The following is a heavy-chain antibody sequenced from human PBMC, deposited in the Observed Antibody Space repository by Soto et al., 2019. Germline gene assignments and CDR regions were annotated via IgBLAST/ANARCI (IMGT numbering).Heavy chain of an antibody. D-gene: IGHD3-10*01. Sequence: GSLRLSFVDYEFTFSSYWTHWVRQVPGKGLVWVSRMNEDGSTTDYADSVKGRFTISRDNARNTLYLQMNSRRAEDTAVYYCARDLSGRADVWGQGTTVTVSS. CDR1: EFTFSSYW. J-gene: IGHJ6*02. CDR2: MNEDGSTT. CDR3: ARDLSGRADV. V-gene: IGHV3-74*01.